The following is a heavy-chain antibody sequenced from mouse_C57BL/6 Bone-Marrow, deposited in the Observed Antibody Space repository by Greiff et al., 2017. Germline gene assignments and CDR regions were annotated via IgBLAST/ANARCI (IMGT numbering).Heavy chain of an antibody. Sequence: QVQLQQPGAELVKPGASVKLSCKASGYTFTSYWMQWVKQRPGQGLEWIGEIDPSDSSTNYNQKFKGKATLTVDTSSSTAYLQLSSLTSEDSAVYYCARDYYGSSYAMDYWGQGTSVTVSS. CDR3: ARDYYGSSYAMDY. CDR2: IDPSDSST. CDR1: GYTFTSYW. J-gene: IGHJ4*01. D-gene: IGHD1-1*01. V-gene: IGHV1-50*01.